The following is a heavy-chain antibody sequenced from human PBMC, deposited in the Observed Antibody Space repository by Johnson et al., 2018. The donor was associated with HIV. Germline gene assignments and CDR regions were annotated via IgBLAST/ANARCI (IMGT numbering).Heavy chain of an antibody. Sequence: VLLVESGGGVVRPGGSLRLSCAASGFTFDDYGMSWVRQAPGKGLEWVSGSNWNGATTGYADSVKGRFTLSRDNSKNTLYLQMNSLRAEDTALYYCARGMYYYDTSGYLIRPRAFDIWGQGTVVTVSS. J-gene: IGHJ3*02. V-gene: IGHV3-20*04. D-gene: IGHD3-22*01. CDR2: SNWNGATT. CDR3: ARGMYYYDTSGYLIRPRAFDI. CDR1: GFTFDDYG.